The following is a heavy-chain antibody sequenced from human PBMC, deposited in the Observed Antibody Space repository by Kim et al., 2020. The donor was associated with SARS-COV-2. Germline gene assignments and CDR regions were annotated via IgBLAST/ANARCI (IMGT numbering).Heavy chain of an antibody. D-gene: IGHD5-12*01. V-gene: IGHV1-18*01. Sequence: NYAQSLQGRVTMTTDTSTSTVYMELRSLSSDYTAVYYCARDRGYSPDTFDIWGQGTMVTVSS. CDR3: ARDRGYSPDTFDI. J-gene: IGHJ3*02.